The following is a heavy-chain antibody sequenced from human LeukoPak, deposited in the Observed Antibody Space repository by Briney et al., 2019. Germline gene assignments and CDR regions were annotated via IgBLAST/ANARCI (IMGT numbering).Heavy chain of an antibody. D-gene: IGHD4-23*01. CDR1: GFTVTDNY. CDR2: IYGGGDT. Sequence: GGSLRLSCAASGFTVTDNYMNWVRQSSGKGLEWVSVIYGGGDTNYADSVKGRFIISRDTSKNTVYLQMNSLRAEDTAIYYCAKDARSFGGTYFDYWGQGIQVTVSS. CDR3: AKDARSFGGTYFDY. J-gene: IGHJ4*02. V-gene: IGHV3-53*01.